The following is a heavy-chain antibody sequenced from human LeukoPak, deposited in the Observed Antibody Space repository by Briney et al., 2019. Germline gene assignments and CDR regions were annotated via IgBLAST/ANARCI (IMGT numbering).Heavy chain of an antibody. V-gene: IGHV3-30*04. D-gene: IGHD2-21*02. CDR3: AKDIVVVTSGSNAFDI. CDR2: ISYDGSNK. J-gene: IGHJ3*02. CDR1: GFTFSSYA. Sequence: PGGSLRLSCAASGFTFSSYAMHWVRQAPGKGLEWVAVISYDGSNKYYADSVKGRFTISRDNSKNTLYLQMNSLRAEDTAVYYCAKDIVVVTSGSNAFDIWGQGTTVTVSS.